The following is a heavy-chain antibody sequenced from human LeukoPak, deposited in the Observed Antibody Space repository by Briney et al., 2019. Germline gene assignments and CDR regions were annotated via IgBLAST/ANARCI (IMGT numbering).Heavy chain of an antibody. D-gene: IGHD1-26*01. J-gene: IGHJ3*02. Sequence: GGSPRLPCAASGFTFSSYAMHWVRQAPGKGLEWVAVISYDGSNKYYADSVKGRFTISRDNSKNTLYLQMNSLRAEDTAVYYCARTWEPGAFDIWGQGTMVTVSS. V-gene: IGHV3-30-3*01. CDR3: ARTWEPGAFDI. CDR2: ISYDGSNK. CDR1: GFTFSSYA.